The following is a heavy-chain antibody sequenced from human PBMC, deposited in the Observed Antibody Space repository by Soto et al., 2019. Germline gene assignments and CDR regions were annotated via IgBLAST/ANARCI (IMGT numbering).Heavy chain of an antibody. V-gene: IGHV3-49*01. Sequence: PGGSLRLSCTASGFTFGDYAMSWFRQAPGKGLEWVGFINSKAYGGTSEYTASVKGRFTMSRDDSKSIASLQMNSLKTEDTAVYYCTRDVSSGWSDAFDVWGQGTKVTVSS. CDR2: INSKAYGGTS. CDR1: GFTFGDYA. CDR3: TRDVSSGWSDAFDV. J-gene: IGHJ3*01. D-gene: IGHD6-19*01.